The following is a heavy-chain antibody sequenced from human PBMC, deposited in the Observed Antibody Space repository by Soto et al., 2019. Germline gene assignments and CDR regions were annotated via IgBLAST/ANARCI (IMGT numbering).Heavy chain of an antibody. CDR1: GGTFGSYT. CDR3: ARDMRSFGELSPSYYYYMDV. V-gene: IGHV1-69*04. CDR2: IIPILGIA. D-gene: IGHD3-16*02. J-gene: IGHJ6*03. Sequence: GASVKVSCKASGGTFGSYTISWVRQAPGQGLEWMGRIIPILGIANYAQKFQGRVTITADKSTSTAYMELSSLRSEDTAVYYCARDMRSFGELSPSYYYYMDVWGKGTTVTVSS.